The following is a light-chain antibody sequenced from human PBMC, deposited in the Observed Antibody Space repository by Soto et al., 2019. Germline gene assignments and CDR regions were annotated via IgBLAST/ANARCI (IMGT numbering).Light chain of an antibody. J-gene: IGKJ5*01. Sequence: LRRNQSPSTLSASVGDRVTITCRASQSISSWLAWYQQKPGKAPKLLIYAVSTLESGVPSRFSGSGSGTEFTLTISSLQPEDFATYYCQQLNIYPPITFGQGTRLEIK. CDR1: QSISSW. CDR3: QQLNIYPPIT. V-gene: IGKV1-9*01. CDR2: AVS.